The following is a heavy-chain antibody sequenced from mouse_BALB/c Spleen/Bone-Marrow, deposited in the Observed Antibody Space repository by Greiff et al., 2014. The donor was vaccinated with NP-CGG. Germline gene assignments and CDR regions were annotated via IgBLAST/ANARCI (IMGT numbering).Heavy chain of an antibody. V-gene: IGHV14-3*02. Sequence: VQLQQSGAELVKPGASVKLSCTASGFNIKDTYIHWVKQRPEQGLEWIGRIDPANGNTKYDPKFQGKATITTDTSSSTAYLQLSSLTSEDTAVYYCAQGYDWAMDYWGQGTSVTVSS. D-gene: IGHD2-14*01. CDR2: IDPANGNT. J-gene: IGHJ4*01. CDR1: GFNIKDTY. CDR3: AQGYDWAMDY.